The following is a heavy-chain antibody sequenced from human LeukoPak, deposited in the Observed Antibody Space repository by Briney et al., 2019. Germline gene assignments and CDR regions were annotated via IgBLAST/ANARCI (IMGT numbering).Heavy chain of an antibody. D-gene: IGHD6-19*01. CDR3: AKDLAVAGTDYYYYGMDV. J-gene: IGHJ6*02. CDR2: IRYDGSNK. CDR1: GFTFSSYA. V-gene: IGHV3-30*02. Sequence: GGSLRLSCAASGFTFSSYAMSWVRQAPGKGLEWVAFIRYDGSNKYYADSVKGRLTISRDNSKNTLYLQMNSLRAEDTAVYYCAKDLAVAGTDYYYYGMDVWGQGTTVTVSS.